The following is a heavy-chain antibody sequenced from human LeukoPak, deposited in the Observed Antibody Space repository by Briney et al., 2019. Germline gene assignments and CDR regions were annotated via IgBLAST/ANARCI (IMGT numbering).Heavy chain of an antibody. D-gene: IGHD6-19*01. CDR2: ISSSSSYI. V-gene: IGHV3-21*01. J-gene: IGHJ3*02. Sequence: GGSLRLSCAASGFTFSSYSMNWVRQAPGKGLEWVSSISSSSSYIYYADSVKGRFTISRDNAKNSLYLQMNSLRAEDTAVYCCARERSFASGWYGNAFDIWGQGTMVTVSS. CDR1: GFTFSSYS. CDR3: ARERSFASGWYGNAFDI.